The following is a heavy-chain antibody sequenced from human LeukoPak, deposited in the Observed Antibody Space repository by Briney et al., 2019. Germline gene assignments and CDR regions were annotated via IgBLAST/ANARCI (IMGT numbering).Heavy chain of an antibody. CDR1: GGSIGSYY. D-gene: IGHD1-14*01. CDR3: ASQPAGNWFDP. J-gene: IGHJ5*02. V-gene: IGHV4-4*09. CDR2: IYTSGGT. Sequence: SETLSLTCTVSGGSIGSYYWSWVRQPPGKGLEWIGYIYTSGGTNYNPSLKSRVTISVDTSKNQFSLKLGSVTAADTAVYYCASQPAGNWFDPWGQGTLVTVSS.